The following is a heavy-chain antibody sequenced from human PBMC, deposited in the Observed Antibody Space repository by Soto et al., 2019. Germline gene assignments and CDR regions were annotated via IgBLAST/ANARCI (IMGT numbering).Heavy chain of an antibody. CDR1: GGSISSGGYY. J-gene: IGHJ6*02. CDR3: ARYCSSTCCDDGPLGYYGMDV. V-gene: IGHV4-31*03. Sequence: SETLSLTCTVSGGSISSGGYYWSWIRQHPGKGLEWIGYIYYSGSTYYNPSLKSRVTISVDTSKNQFSLKLSSVTAADTAVYYRARYCSSTCCDDGPLGYYGMDVWGQGTTVTVSS. CDR2: IYYSGST. D-gene: IGHD2-2*01.